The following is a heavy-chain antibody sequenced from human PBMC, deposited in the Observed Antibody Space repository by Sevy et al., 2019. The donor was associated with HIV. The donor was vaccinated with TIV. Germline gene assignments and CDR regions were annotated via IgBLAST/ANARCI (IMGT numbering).Heavy chain of an antibody. J-gene: IGHJ6*02. CDR2: INPNSGGT. CDR1: GYTFTGYY. V-gene: IGHV1-2*06. D-gene: IGHD1-1*01. Sequence: ASVKVSCKASGYTFTGYYMHWVRQAPGQGLEWMGRINPNSGGTNYAQKFKGRVTMTRDTSISTAYMELSRLRSDDTAVYYCARDGNYYYYGMDVWGQGTTVTVSS. CDR3: ARDGNYYYYGMDV.